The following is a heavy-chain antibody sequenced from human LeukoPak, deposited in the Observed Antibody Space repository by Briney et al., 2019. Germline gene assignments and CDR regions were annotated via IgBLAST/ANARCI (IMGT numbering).Heavy chain of an antibody. J-gene: IGHJ4*02. CDR2: ISGSGGST. D-gene: IGHD2-2*01. CDR3: ANHPYGSSAFHLEN. V-gene: IGHV3-23*01. Sequence: GGSLRLSCAASGFIFTNYAMAWVRQAPGKGLERVSTISGSGGSTYSTDSVKGRFTISRDNSKNTLYLQMNSLRAEDTAVYYCANHPYGSSAFHLENWGQGTLVTVSS. CDR1: GFIFTNYA.